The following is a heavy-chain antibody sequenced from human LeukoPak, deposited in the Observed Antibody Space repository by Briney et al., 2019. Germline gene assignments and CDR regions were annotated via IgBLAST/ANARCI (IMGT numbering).Heavy chain of an antibody. CDR1: GYTFTSYG. CDR3: ARDHSGYSGYDSDY. Sequence: ASVKVSCKASGYTFTSYGISWVRQAPGQELEWMGWISAYNGNTNYAQKLQGRITMTTDTSTSTAYMELRSLRSDDTAVYYCARDHSGYSGYDSDYWGQGTLVTVSS. D-gene: IGHD5-12*01. J-gene: IGHJ4*02. CDR2: ISAYNGNT. V-gene: IGHV1-18*01.